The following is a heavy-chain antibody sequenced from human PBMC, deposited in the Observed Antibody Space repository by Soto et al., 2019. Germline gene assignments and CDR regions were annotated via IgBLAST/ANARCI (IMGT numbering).Heavy chain of an antibody. CDR3: ARKDSSGPPYYYYYYMDV. V-gene: IGHV4-39*01. CDR2: IYYSGST. J-gene: IGHJ6*03. D-gene: IGHD6-19*01. Sequence: SETLSLTCTVSGGSISSSSYYWGWIRQPPGKGLEWIGSIYYSGSTYYNPSLKSRVTISVDTSKNQFSLKLSSVTAADTAVYYCARKDSSGPPYYYYYYMDVWGKGTTVTVSS. CDR1: GGSISSSSYY.